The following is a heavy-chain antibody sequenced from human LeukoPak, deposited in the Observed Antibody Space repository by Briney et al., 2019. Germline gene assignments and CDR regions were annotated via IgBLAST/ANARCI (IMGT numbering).Heavy chain of an antibody. J-gene: IGHJ4*02. V-gene: IGHV1-2*02. D-gene: IGHD6-19*01. Sequence: ASVKVSCKASGYTFTGYYMHWVRQAPGQGLEWMGWINPNSGGTNYAQKFQGRVTMTRDTSISTAYMELSRLRSDDTAVYWCARFTGGGYSSGWYDSYFDYWGQGTLVTVSS. CDR3: ARFTGGGYSSGWYDSYFDY. CDR2: INPNSGGT. CDR1: GYTFTGYY.